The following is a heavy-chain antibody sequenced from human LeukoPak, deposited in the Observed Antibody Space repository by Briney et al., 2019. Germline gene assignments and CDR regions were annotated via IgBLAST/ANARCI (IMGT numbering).Heavy chain of an antibody. CDR1: GFIFTDYW. Sequence: PGGSMRLSCAASGFIFTDYWMHWVRQGPGKELVWLARISGDGRGTTYADSVKGRFTISRDNAKSTAFLQMNSLRAEDSAVYYCARPYGDYYFDYWGQGTLVTVSS. V-gene: IGHV3-74*01. J-gene: IGHJ4*02. CDR3: ARPYGDYYFDY. D-gene: IGHD4-17*01. CDR2: ISGDGRGT.